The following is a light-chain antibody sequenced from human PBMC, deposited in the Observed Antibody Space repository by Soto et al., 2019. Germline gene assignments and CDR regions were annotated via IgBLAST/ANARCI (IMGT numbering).Light chain of an antibody. V-gene: IGLV2-14*03. Sequence: PGQSITISCTGTSSDVGGYNYVSWYQQHPGEAPKLMIYDVSDRPSGVSNRFSASKSGNTASLTISGLQPEDEADYFCCSYTSSSTPWVFGTGTKVTVL. CDR2: DVS. CDR1: SSDVGGYNY. CDR3: CSYTSSSTPWV. J-gene: IGLJ1*01.